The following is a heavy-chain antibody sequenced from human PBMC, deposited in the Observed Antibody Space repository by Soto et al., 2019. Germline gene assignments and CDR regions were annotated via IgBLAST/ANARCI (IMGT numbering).Heavy chain of an antibody. Sequence: GGSLRLSCAASGFTFSSYSMNWVRQAPGKGLEWVSYISSSSCTIYYADSVKGRFTISRDNAKNSLYLQMNSLRDEDTAVYYCARDQALLSLDLDQAGGEIAVAGPFDYWGQGTLVTVSS. CDR2: ISSSSCTI. V-gene: IGHV3-48*02. D-gene: IGHD6-19*01. CDR3: ARDQALLSLDLDQAGGEIAVAGPFDY. J-gene: IGHJ4*02. CDR1: GFTFSSYS.